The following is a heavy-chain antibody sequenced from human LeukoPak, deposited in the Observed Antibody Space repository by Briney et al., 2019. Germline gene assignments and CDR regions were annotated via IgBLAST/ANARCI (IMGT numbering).Heavy chain of an antibody. CDR1: GFTVSSNY. D-gene: IGHD3-10*01. J-gene: IGHJ6*02. Sequence: PGGSPRLSCAASGFTVSSNYMSWVRQAPGKGLQWVSFIYAGGSTYYADAVKGRFTISRHNSKNTLHLQMNSLRVEDTAVYYCATAGSSELLWDYAMDVWGQGTTFTVSS. V-gene: IGHV3-53*04. CDR2: IYAGGST. CDR3: ATAGSSELLWDYAMDV.